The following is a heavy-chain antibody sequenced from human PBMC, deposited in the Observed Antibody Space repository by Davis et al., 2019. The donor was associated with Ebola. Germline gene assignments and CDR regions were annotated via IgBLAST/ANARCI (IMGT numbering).Heavy chain of an antibody. V-gene: IGHV4-39*01. CDR1: GGSISSSSYY. CDR3: ARVYWNYNFDY. D-gene: IGHD1-7*01. CDR2: IYYSGST. J-gene: IGHJ4*02. Sequence: MPSETLSLTCTVSGGSISSSSYYWGWIRQPPGKGLEWIGSIYYSGSTYYNPSLKSRVTISVDTSKNQFSLKLSSVTAADTAVYYCARVYWNYNFDYWGQGTLVTVSS.